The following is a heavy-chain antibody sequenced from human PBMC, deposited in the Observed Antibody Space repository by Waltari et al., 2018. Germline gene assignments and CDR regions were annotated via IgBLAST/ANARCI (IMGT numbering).Heavy chain of an antibody. J-gene: IGHJ4*02. CDR2: IRYDGSVK. CDR3: ARRFTSGYALDY. CDR1: GFTFSNYD. Sequence: VQLVESGGGLVKPGGSLRLSCAASGFTFSNYDMHWVRQAPGKGLEWVACIRYDGSVKYYADSVKGRITISRDNSKNTLYLQMNSLRAEDTGIYYSARRFTSGYALDYWGQGTLVTVSS. D-gene: IGHD3-9*01. V-gene: IGHV3-30*02.